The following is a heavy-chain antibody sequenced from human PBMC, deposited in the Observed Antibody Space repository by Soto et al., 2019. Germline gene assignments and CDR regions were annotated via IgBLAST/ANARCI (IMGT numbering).Heavy chain of an antibody. CDR1: GFTFSNYA. J-gene: IGHJ6*02. D-gene: IGHD2-15*01. Sequence: QVQLVESGGGVVQPGRSLRLSCAASGFTFSNYAMYWVRQAPGKGLEWVAVISYDGNNKYYADSVKGRFTISRDNSKNTLYLKMNSLRAEDTAVYYCARAGCDGGTCYTLVGLRYGMDVWGQGTTVTVS. V-gene: IGHV3-30-3*01. CDR3: ARAGCDGGTCYTLVGLRYGMDV. CDR2: ISYDGNNK.